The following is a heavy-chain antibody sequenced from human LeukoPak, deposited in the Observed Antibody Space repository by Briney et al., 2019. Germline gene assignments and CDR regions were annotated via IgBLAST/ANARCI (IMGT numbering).Heavy chain of an antibody. V-gene: IGHV3-21*01. CDR3: AREGRSNGFYGVLDF. J-gene: IGHJ4*02. CDR1: GFSFNTYY. CDR2: ISRSSSYI. Sequence: KSGGSLRLSCGASGFSFNTYYMTWVRQAPGKGLEWVSCISRSSSYIYYADSVKGRFTVSRDDGKNSLYLQMNSLRVEDTAAYYCAREGRSNGFYGVLDFWGQGALVTVSS. D-gene: IGHD6-19*01.